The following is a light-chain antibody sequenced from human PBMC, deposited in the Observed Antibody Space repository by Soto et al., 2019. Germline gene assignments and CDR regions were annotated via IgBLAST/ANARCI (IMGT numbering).Light chain of an antibody. CDR3: QQYNSYSRT. Sequence: DIQMTQSPSTLSASVGDRATITCRASQSISSWLAWYQQKPGKAPKIVSYKASSLESGVPSRFRGSGSGTEFTLTISSLQPDDFETYYCQQYNSYSRTFGQGTKVDIK. CDR2: KAS. V-gene: IGKV1-5*03. J-gene: IGKJ1*01. CDR1: QSISSW.